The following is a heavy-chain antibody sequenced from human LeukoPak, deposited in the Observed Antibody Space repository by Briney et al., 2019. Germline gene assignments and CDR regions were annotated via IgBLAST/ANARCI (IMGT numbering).Heavy chain of an antibody. CDR2: IIPIFGTA. V-gene: IGHV1-69*06. CDR3: ATHYYGSGSLLFDP. D-gene: IGHD3-10*01. Sequence: ASVKVSCKASGGTFSSYAISWVRQAPGQGLEWXXGIIPIFGTANYAQKFQGRVTITADKSTSTAYMELSSLRSEDTAVYYCATHYYGSGSLLFDPWGQGTLVTVSS. J-gene: IGHJ5*02. CDR1: GGTFSSYA.